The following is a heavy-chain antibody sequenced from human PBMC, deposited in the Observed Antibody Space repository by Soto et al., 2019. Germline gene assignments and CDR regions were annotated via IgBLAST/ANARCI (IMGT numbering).Heavy chain of an antibody. CDR3: ARHAYDFWSGHPNPRYYYGMDV. D-gene: IGHD3-3*01. J-gene: IGHJ6*02. CDR1: GYSFTSYW. Sequence: PGESLTISCKGSGYSFTSYWIGWVRQMPGKGLKWMGIIYPGDSNTRYSPSLQGQVTISVDKSISTAYLQWSSLKATDTAMYYCARHAYDFWSGHPNPRYYYGMDVWGQGTTVTVSS. CDR2: IYPGDSNT. V-gene: IGHV5-51*01.